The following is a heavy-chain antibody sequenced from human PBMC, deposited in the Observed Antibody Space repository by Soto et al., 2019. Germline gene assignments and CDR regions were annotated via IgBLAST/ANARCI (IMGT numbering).Heavy chain of an antibody. V-gene: IGHV4-59*01. CDR1: GGTIGDYY. Sequence: LSLTCTVSGGTIGDYYWSWIRQPPGKDLEWIAYIYYTGKTDQNPSLEGRVSISLGTSGNQFSLNLRSVTAADTAVYYRVRKHNRAGSFGSWGPGISVTVSS. D-gene: IGHD1-20*01. CDR2: IYYTGKT. CDR3: VRKHNRAGSFGS. J-gene: IGHJ4*02.